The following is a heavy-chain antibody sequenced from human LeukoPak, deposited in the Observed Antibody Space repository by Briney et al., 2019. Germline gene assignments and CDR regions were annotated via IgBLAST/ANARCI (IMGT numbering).Heavy chain of an antibody. CDR3: ARAGNPSWPVFDY. D-gene: IGHD2-2*01. Sequence: GGTLRLSCAASGFTFSSYGMHWVRQAPGKGLGWVAVIWYYGSIKYYSDSVKGRFTISRDNSKNTLYLQMNSLRAEDTAVFYCARAGNPSWPVFDYWGQGTLVTVSS. J-gene: IGHJ4*02. CDR1: GFTFSSYG. V-gene: IGHV3-33*01. CDR2: IWYYGSIK.